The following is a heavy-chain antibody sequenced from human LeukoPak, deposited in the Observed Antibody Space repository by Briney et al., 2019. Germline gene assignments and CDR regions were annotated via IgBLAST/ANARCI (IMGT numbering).Heavy chain of an antibody. CDR1: GYSFTSYW. CDR2: IYPGDSDT. CDR3: ARPYASGSSLESSDYYFDF. Sequence: GESLKISCKGSGYSFTSYWIGWVRHMPGKGLEWMGIIYPGDSDTRYSPSFQGQVTISADKSISTAYLQWSSLKASDTAIYFCARPYASGSSLESSDYYFDFWGQGTLVTVSS. J-gene: IGHJ4*02. D-gene: IGHD3-10*01. V-gene: IGHV5-51*01.